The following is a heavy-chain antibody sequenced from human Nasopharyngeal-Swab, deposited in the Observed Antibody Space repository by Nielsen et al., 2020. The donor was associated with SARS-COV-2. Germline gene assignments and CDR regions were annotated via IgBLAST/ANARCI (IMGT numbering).Heavy chain of an antibody. CDR3: ARRVGYGGGDWYFDL. D-gene: IGHD4-23*01. CDR1: GGTFSRYA. CDR2: IIPIFGTA. Sequence: SVKVSCKASGGTFSRYAISWVRQAPGQGLEWMGGIIPIFGTANYAQKFQGRVTITADESTSTAYMELSSLRSEDTAVYYCARRVGYGGGDWYFDLWGRGTLVTVSS. J-gene: IGHJ2*01. V-gene: IGHV1-69*13.